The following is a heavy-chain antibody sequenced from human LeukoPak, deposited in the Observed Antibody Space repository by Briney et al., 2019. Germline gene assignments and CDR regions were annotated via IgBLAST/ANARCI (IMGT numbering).Heavy chain of an antibody. D-gene: IGHD3-10*01. J-gene: IGHJ4*02. V-gene: IGHV4-34*01. CDR3: ARGREVRGVAETPQVLIYY. CDR2: INHSGST. Sequence: PSETLSLTCAVYGGSFSGYYWSWIRHPPGKGLEWIGEINHSGSTKYNPSPTSRVTISVDTSKNQFPRKRSSVTAADTAVYYCARGREVRGVAETPQVLIYYWGQGTLVTVSS. CDR1: GGSFSGYY.